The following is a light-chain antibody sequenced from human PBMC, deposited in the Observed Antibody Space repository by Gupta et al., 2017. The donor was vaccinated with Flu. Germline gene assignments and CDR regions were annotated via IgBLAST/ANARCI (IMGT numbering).Light chain of an antibody. CDR1: QSLLHSDGKTY. CDR2: ESS. J-gene: IGKJ4*01. V-gene: IGKV2D-29*02. Sequence: EIVMTQSPVSVSVTVGKPASISCRSSQSLLHSDGKTYLYWYFQRPGQSPQLLIYESSHRCSGVPNRVSGSGSGTDFTLNFSRVEAEDVGTYYCRQRIQFPLTFGGGTKVEI. CDR3: RQRIQFPLT.